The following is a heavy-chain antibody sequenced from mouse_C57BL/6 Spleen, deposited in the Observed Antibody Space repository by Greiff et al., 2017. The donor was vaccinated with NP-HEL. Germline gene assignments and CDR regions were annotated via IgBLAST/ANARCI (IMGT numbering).Heavy chain of an antibody. CDR3: AREIHGGFAY. V-gene: IGHV1-80*01. J-gene: IGHJ3*01. Sequence: VKVVESGAELVKPGASVKISCKASGYAFSSYWMNWVKQRPGKGLEWIGQIYPGDGDTNYNGKFKGKATLTADKSSSTAYMQLSSLTSEDSAVYFCAREIHGGFAYWGQGTLVTVSA. CDR2: IYPGDGDT. CDR1: GYAFSSYW.